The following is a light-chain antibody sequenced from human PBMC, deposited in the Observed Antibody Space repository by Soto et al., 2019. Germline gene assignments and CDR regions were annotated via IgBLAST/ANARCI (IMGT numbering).Light chain of an antibody. CDR2: GAS. Sequence: EIVMTQSPATLSVSPGERATLSCRASQSVSSNLAWYQQKPGQAPRLLISGASTRATGIPARFSGSGSGTEFTLTISSLQSEDFAVYYCQQYNYRPPWTFGQGTKVEIK. J-gene: IGKJ1*01. CDR3: QQYNYRPPWT. CDR1: QSVSSN. V-gene: IGKV3-15*01.